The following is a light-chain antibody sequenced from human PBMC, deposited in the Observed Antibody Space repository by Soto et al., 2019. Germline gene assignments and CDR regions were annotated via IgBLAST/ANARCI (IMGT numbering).Light chain of an antibody. Sequence: QSVLTQPASVSGSPGQSITISCTGTSSDVGAYNYVSWYQQHPGKAPKLMIYDVSNRPSGVSNRFSGSKSGNTASLTISGLQAEDEADYYCSSHRTTSTLVFGGGTKLTVL. CDR3: SSHRTTSTLV. J-gene: IGLJ2*01. CDR1: SSDVGAYNY. V-gene: IGLV2-14*03. CDR2: DVS.